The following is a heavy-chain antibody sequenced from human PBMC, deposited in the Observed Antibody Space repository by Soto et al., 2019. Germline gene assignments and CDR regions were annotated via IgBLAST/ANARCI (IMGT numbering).Heavy chain of an antibody. CDR2: VNPAGSAS. CDR3: ATGGYSYGWGY. J-gene: IGHJ4*02. D-gene: IGHD5-18*01. CDR1: GFTFSNYW. Sequence: EVQLAESGGGLAQPGGSLRLSCVGSGFTFSNYWVHWVRQVPGKGPVWVSRVNPAGSASSYADFVQGRFTVSRDNAKNTIYLEINSLSADDTAVYYCATGGYSYGWGYWGQGTLVTVSS. V-gene: IGHV3-74*01.